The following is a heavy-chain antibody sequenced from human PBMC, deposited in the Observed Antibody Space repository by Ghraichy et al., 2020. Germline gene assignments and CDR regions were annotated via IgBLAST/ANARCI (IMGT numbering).Heavy chain of an antibody. J-gene: IGHJ3*02. CDR2: ISGSGGST. D-gene: IGHD3-22*01. V-gene: IGHV3-23*01. CDR3: AKAGRDIYDSSGYYAFDI. CDR1: GFTFSSYA. Sequence: AGSLRLSCAASGFTFSSYAMSWVRQAPGKGLEWVSAISGSGGSTYYADSVKGRFTISRDNSKNTLYLQMNSLRAEDTAVYYCAKAGRDIYDSSGYYAFDIWGQGTMVTVSS.